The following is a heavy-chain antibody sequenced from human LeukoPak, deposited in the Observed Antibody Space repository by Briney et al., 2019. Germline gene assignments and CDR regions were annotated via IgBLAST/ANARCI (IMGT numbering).Heavy chain of an antibody. D-gene: IGHD6-13*01. V-gene: IGHV1-46*01. J-gene: IGHJ4*02. CDR2: INPSGGST. Sequence: GASVKVSCKASGYTFTSCYMHWVRQAPGQGLEWMGIINPSGGSTSYAQKFQGRVTMTRDMSTSTVYMELSSLRSEDTAVYYCANKSIAAAGSPSDYWGQGTLVTVSS. CDR1: GYTFTSCY. CDR3: ANKSIAAAGSPSDY.